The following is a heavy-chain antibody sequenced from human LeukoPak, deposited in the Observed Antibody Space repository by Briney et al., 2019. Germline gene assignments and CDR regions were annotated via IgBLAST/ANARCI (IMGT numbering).Heavy chain of an antibody. V-gene: IGHV4-38-2*02. J-gene: IGHJ3*02. CDR1: GYSISSGYY. CDR2: IYHSGST. D-gene: IGHD3-10*01. Sequence: SETLSLTCTVSGYSISSGYYWGWIRQPPGKGLEWIGSIYHSGSTYYNPSLKSRVTISVDTSKNQFSLKLSSVTAADTAVYYCASKGVLLWFGTTRDDAFDIWGQGTMVTVSS. CDR3: ASKGVLLWFGTTRDDAFDI.